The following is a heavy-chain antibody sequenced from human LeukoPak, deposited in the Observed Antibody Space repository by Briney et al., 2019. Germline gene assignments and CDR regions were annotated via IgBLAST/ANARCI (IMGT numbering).Heavy chain of an antibody. CDR3: ARDGGVRSSSWYIFGRDAFDI. Sequence: GRSLRLSCAASGFTFSSYEMNWVRQAPGKGLEWVSYISSSGSTIYYADSVKGRFTISRDNAKNSLYLQMNSLRAEDTAVYYCARDGGVRSSSWYIFGRDAFDIWGQGTMVTVSS. CDR1: GFTFSSYE. D-gene: IGHD6-13*01. J-gene: IGHJ3*02. V-gene: IGHV3-48*03. CDR2: ISSSGSTI.